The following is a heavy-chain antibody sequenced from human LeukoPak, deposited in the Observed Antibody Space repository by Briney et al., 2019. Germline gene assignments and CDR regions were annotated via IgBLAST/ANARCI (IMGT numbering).Heavy chain of an antibody. D-gene: IGHD3-22*01. CDR2: IIPIFGIA. J-gene: IGHJ6*02. CDR3: ARDPYDSSGYYYSRYYYGMDV. CDR1: GGTFSSYA. V-gene: IGHV1-69*04. Sequence: ASVKVSCKASGGTFSSYAISWVRQAPGRGLEWMGRIIPIFGIANYAQKFQGRVTITADKSTSTAYMELSSLRSEDTAVYYCARDPYDSSGYYYSRYYYGMDVWGQGTTVTVSS.